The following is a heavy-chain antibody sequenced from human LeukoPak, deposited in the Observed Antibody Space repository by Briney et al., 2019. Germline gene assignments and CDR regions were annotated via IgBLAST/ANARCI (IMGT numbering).Heavy chain of an antibody. V-gene: IGHV1-69*06. Sequence: ASVKVSCKASGGTFSSYAISWVRQAPGQGLEWMGGIIPIFGTASYAQKFQGRVTITAGKSTSTAYMELSSLRSEDTAVYYCARDEDSSGWYDYWGQGTLVTVSS. CDR1: GGTFSSYA. J-gene: IGHJ4*02. D-gene: IGHD6-19*01. CDR3: ARDEDSSGWYDY. CDR2: IIPIFGTA.